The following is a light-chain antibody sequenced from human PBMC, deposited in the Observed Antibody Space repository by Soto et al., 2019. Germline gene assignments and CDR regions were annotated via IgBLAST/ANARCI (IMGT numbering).Light chain of an antibody. J-gene: IGKJ1*01. CDR2: GAS. Sequence: LLTQSPGTLSLSPGERATLSCRARQIVCSTFLAWYQVKPGQAPRLLIYGASTRATGIPDRFSGSGSGTDFTLTISRLEPEEFAVYYCQQYGSSVWTFGQGTRVEI. V-gene: IGKV3-20*01. CDR1: QIVCSTF. CDR3: QQYGSSVWT.